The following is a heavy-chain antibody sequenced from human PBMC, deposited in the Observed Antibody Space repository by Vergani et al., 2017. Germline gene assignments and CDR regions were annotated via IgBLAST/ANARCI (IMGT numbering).Heavy chain of an antibody. J-gene: IGHJ6*03. D-gene: IGHD6-13*01. CDR2: NNPNSGCT. CDR1: GHTFTGYY. Sequence: QVQLVQSGAEVKKPGASVKVSCKASGHTFTGYYMHWVRQAPGQGLGWMGWNNPNSGCTNYAQKFQGRVTMTRDTYISTAYMELSRLRSDDTDVYYCARFASSWYEYYYYMDVWDRGTTVTVSS. V-gene: IGHV1-2*02. CDR3: ARFASSWYEYYYYMDV.